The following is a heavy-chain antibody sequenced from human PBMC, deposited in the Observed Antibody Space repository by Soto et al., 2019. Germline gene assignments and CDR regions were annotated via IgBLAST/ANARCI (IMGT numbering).Heavy chain of an antibody. CDR2: VSAYTGET. J-gene: IGHJ4*02. Sequence: QVQLVQSGAEVKKPGASVKVFCKASGYTFTNHGISWVRQAPGHGLEWMGWVSAYTGETKYAQSLQGRVTMTTDTSTNTAYMELRSLSSDDTAVFYCARDSPSSGLLGTNYWGQGTLVTVS. CDR3: ARDSPSSGLLGTNY. D-gene: IGHD3-22*01. V-gene: IGHV1-18*01. CDR1: GYTFTNHG.